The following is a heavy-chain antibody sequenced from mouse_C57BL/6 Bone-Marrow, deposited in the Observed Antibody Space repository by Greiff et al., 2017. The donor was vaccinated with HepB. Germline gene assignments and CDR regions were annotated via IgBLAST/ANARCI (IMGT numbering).Heavy chain of an antibody. CDR1: GFPLTSYG. V-gene: IGHV2-9*02. CDR3: ARDGGWYFDV. CDR2: IWAGGST. J-gene: IGHJ1*01. Sequence: VQGVESGPGLVAPSQSLSITCTVSGFPLTSYGVHWVRQPPGKGLEWLGVIWAGGSTNYNSALMSRLSISKDNSKSQVFLKMNRLQTDDTAMYYCARDGGWYFDVWGAGTTVTVSS.